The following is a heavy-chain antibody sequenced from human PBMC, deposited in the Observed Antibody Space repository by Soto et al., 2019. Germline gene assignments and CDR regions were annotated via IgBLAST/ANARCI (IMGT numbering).Heavy chain of an antibody. CDR3: ASRYSSSWNHVPIYYYYGMDV. V-gene: IGHV1-69*12. Sequence: QVQLVQSGAEVKKPGSSVKVSCKASGGTFSSYAISWVRQAPGQGLEWMGGIIPIFGTANYAQKFQGRVTITADESTSTAYMELSSLRSEDTAVYYCASRYSSSWNHVPIYYYYGMDVWGQGTTVTVSS. CDR1: GGTFSSYA. D-gene: IGHD6-13*01. J-gene: IGHJ6*02. CDR2: IIPIFGTA.